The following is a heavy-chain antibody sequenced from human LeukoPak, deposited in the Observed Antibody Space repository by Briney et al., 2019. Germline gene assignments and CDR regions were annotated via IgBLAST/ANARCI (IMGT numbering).Heavy chain of an antibody. Sequence: KPSGTLSLTCAVSGGSISSSKWWSWVRQPPGKGLEWIGEIYHSGSTNYNPSLKSRVTISVDKSKNQFSLKLSSVTAADTAVYFCASKQYDSSGAFDYWGQGTLVTVSS. CDR2: IYHSGST. D-gene: IGHD3-22*01. J-gene: IGHJ4*02. CDR1: GGSISSSKW. V-gene: IGHV4-4*02. CDR3: ASKQYDSSGAFDY.